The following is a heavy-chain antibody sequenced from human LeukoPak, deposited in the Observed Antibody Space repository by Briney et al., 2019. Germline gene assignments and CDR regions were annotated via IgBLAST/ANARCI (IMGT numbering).Heavy chain of an antibody. Sequence: GGSLRLSCAASGFAFDDYAMHWVRHAPGKGLQWISSINWVGDTSSYADSVKGRFTVSRDNTEGSLYLQMDSLRSEDTALYYCAKDRQYGDYGGGDFFDSWGQGTLVTVSS. CDR2: INWVGDTS. D-gene: IGHD4-17*01. CDR1: GFAFDDYA. CDR3: AKDRQYGDYGGGDFFDS. J-gene: IGHJ4*02. V-gene: IGHV3-43D*03.